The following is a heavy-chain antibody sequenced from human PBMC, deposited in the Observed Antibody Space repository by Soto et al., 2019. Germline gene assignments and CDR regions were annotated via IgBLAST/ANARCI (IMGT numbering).Heavy chain of an antibody. CDR3: GRGNWARSPNFDY. CDR1: GYTFTNYF. Sequence: ASVKVSCKASGYTFTNYFLHWVRQAPGQGLEWIGIINPIGGTTTYAQKFLGRVTMTRDTFPNAVYIHLSSLRSEDRGLFYCGRGNWARSPNFDYWCQGILVPVSS. CDR2: INPIGGTT. J-gene: IGHJ4*02. D-gene: IGHD1-26*01. V-gene: IGHV1-46*01.